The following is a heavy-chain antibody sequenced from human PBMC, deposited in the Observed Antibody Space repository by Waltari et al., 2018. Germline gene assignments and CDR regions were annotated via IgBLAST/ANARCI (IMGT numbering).Heavy chain of an antibody. D-gene: IGHD6-13*01. CDR3: ARGTRAVAGFDY. CDR1: GYTFTSYA. CDR2: INGGNGNT. J-gene: IGHJ4*02. V-gene: IGHV1-3*03. Sequence: QVQLVQSGAEVKKPGASVKVSCKASGYTFTSYAMHWVRQAPGQRLEWMGWINGGNGNTKYSQEFQGRVTITRATSASTAYMELSSLRSEDMAVYYCARGTRAVAGFDYWGQGTLVTVSS.